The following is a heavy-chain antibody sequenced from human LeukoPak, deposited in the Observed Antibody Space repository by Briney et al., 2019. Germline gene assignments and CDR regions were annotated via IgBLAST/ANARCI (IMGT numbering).Heavy chain of an antibody. J-gene: IGHJ4*02. CDR2: VYYSGST. CDR3: TRMTTGHDY. V-gene: IGHV4-39*07. D-gene: IGHD4-17*01. CDR1: GGSISSVNYY. Sequence: PSETLSLTCTVSGGSISSVNYYWGWIRQPPGKGLEWIGSVYYSGSTYYSPSLKSRVTISIDTSRKQFSLNLRSVTVADTGIYYCTRMTTGHDYWGQGTLVTVSS.